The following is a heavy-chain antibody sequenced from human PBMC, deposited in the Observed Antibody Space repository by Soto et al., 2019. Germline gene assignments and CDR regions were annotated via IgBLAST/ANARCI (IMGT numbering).Heavy chain of an antibody. CDR1: GGSISSYY. V-gene: IGHV4-59*01. J-gene: IGHJ4*02. CDR2: IYYSGST. CDR3: ARDLTATEDYYDSSGYSFDY. D-gene: IGHD3-22*01. Sequence: SETLSLTCTVSGGSISSYYWSWIRQPPGKGLEWIGYIYYSGSTNYNPSLKSRVTISVDTSKNQFSLKLSSVTAADTAVYYCARDLTATEDYYDSSGYSFDYWGQGTLVTVSS.